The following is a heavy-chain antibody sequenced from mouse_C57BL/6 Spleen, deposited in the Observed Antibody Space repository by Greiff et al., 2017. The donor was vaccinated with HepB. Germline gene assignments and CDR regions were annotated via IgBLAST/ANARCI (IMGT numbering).Heavy chain of an antibody. CDR2: NYPGDGDT. CDR3: AREGLGREMDY. V-gene: IGHV1-82*01. J-gene: IGHJ4*01. D-gene: IGHD4-1*01. CDR1: GYAFSSSW. Sequence: VQLQQSGPELVKPGASVKISCKASGYAFSSSWMNWVKQRPGKGLEWIGRNYPGDGDTNYNGKFKGKATLTADKSSSTAYMQLSSLTSEDSAVYFCAREGLGREMDYWGQGTSVTVSS.